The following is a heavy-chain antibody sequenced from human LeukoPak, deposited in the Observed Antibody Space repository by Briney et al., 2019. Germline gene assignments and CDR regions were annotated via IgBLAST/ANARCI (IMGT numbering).Heavy chain of an antibody. Sequence: GGSLRLSCAASGFTFSSYWMHWVRQAPGKGLVWVSRINSDGSSTSYADSVKGRFTISRDNAKNTLYLQMNSLRAEDTAVYYCARDLCGVVVPAADYYYYMDLWGKGTTVSVS. CDR1: GFTFSSYW. CDR3: ARDLCGVVVPAADYYYYMDL. D-gene: IGHD2-2*01. J-gene: IGHJ6*03. V-gene: IGHV3-74*01. CDR2: INSDGSST.